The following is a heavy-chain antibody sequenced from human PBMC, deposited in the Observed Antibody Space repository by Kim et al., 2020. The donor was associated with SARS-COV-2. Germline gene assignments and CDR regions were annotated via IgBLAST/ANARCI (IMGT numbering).Heavy chain of an antibody. CDR3: ARTHNWFDP. V-gene: IGHV4-59*01. J-gene: IGHJ5*02. Sequence: SETLSLTCTVSGGSISSYYWSWIRQPPGKGLEWIGYIYYSESTNYNPSLKSRVTISVDTSKNQFSLKLSSVTAADTAVYYCARTHNWFDPWGQGTLVTVS. CDR2: IYYSEST. CDR1: GGSISSYY.